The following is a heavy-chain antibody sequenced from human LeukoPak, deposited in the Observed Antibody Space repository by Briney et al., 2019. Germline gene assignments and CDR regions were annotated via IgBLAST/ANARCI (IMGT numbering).Heavy chain of an antibody. J-gene: IGHJ4*02. CDR2: IIPIFGTA. V-gene: IGHV1-69*05. CDR1: GGTFSSYA. CDR3: ARDGGYCSSTSCYTGASDY. Sequence: SVKVSCKASGGTFSSYAISWVRQAPGQGLEWMGRIIPIFGTANYAQKFQGRVTITTDESTSTAYMELSSLRAEDTAVYYCARDGGYCSSTSCYTGASDYWGQGTLVTVSS. D-gene: IGHD2-2*02.